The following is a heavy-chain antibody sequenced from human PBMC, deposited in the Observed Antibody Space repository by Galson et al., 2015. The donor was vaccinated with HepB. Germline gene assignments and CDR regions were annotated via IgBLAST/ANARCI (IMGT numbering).Heavy chain of an antibody. CDR3: ARSRLGVVERGYYYYAMDV. J-gene: IGHJ6*02. CDR2: IYPGDSDT. V-gene: IGHV5-51*01. Sequence: QSGAEVKKPGESLKISCKASGYSFTNYWIGWVRQMPGKGLDWMGIIYPGDSDTRYSPSFQGQVSISADRSISTAYLQWSSLKASDTAIYYCARSRLGVVERGYYYYAMDVWGQGTTVTVSS. CDR1: GYSFTNYW. D-gene: IGHD2-21*01.